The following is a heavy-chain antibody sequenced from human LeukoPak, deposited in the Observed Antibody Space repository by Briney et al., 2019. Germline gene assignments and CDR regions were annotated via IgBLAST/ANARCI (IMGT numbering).Heavy chain of an antibody. CDR3: AKGGYDFWSGYPN. D-gene: IGHD3-3*01. J-gene: IGHJ4*02. Sequence: PGGSPRLSCAASGFTFSGYAMSWVRQAPGKGLEWVSAISGSGGSTYYADSVKGRFTISRDNSKNTLYLQMNSLRAEDTAVYYCAKGGYDFWSGYPNWGQGTLVTVSS. CDR1: GFTFSGYA. CDR2: ISGSGGST. V-gene: IGHV3-23*01.